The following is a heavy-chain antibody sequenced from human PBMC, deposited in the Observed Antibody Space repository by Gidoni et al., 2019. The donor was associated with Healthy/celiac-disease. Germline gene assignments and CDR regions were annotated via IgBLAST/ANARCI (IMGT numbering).Heavy chain of an antibody. V-gene: IGHV4-34*01. J-gene: IGHJ4*02. Sequence: QVQLQQCGAGLLKPSETLSLTCAVYGGSFSGYYWSWIRRPPGKGLEWIGEINHSGSTNYNPSLKSRFTISVDTSKNQFSLKLSSVTAADTAVYYCARGRATLDYWGQGTLVTVSS. CDR1: GGSFSGYY. CDR2: INHSGST. D-gene: IGHD5-12*01. CDR3: ARGRATLDY.